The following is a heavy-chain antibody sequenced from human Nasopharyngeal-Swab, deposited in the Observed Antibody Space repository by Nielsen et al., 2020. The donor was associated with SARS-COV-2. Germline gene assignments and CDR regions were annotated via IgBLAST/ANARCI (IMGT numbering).Heavy chain of an antibody. CDR1: GFTFSSYS. CDR3: ARGEVTTMGY. J-gene: IGHJ4*02. CDR2: ISSSSSYI. V-gene: IGHV3-21*01. Sequence: GESLKISCAASGFTFSSYSMNWVRQAAGKGLEWVSSISSSSSYIYYADSVKGRFTISRDNAKNSLYLQMNSLRAEDTAVYYCARGEVTTMGYWGQGTLVTVSS. D-gene: IGHD4-17*01.